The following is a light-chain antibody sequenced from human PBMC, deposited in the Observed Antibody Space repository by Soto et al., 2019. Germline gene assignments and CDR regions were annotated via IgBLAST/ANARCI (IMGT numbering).Light chain of an antibody. J-gene: IGLJ2*01. CDR1: SSHVRNYNL. CDR2: DAN. CDR3: CSYAGSSTVV. V-gene: IGLV2-23*01. Sequence: QSVLTQPASVSGSPGQSITISCTGTSSHVRNYNLVSWYQQFPGKAPKLIIYDANKRPSGVSNRFSGSNSANTASLTISCLQAEDEADYHCCSYAGSSTVVFGGGTKLTVL.